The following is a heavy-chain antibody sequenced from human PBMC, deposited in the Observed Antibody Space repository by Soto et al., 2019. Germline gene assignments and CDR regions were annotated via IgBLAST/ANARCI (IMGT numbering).Heavy chain of an antibody. CDR2: INSEASTT. V-gene: IGHV3-74*03. J-gene: IGHJ4*02. CDR1: GFSFSSSW. D-gene: IGHD3-16*01. Sequence: EVQLVESGGGLVQPGGSLSLSCAASGFSFSSSWLHWVRHPPGKGLVWVSRINSEASTTTYADSVKGRFTISRDNAKNTLYLQMNSLRADDTAVYYCVRNGGLWGQGTLVTVSS. CDR3: VRNGGL.